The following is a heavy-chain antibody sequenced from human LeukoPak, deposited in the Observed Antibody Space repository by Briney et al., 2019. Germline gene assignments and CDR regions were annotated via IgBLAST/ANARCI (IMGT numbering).Heavy chain of an antibody. D-gene: IGHD6-19*01. V-gene: IGHV4-59*01. CDR1: GGSISSYY. Sequence: SETLSLTCTVSGGSISSYYWSWIRQPPGKGLEWIGYIYYSGSTNYNPSLKSRVTISVDTSKNQFSLKLSSVTAADTAVYYCARDRWRLAVAGNYYYYMDVWGKGTTVTISS. CDR3: ARDRWRLAVAGNYYYYMDV. J-gene: IGHJ6*03. CDR2: IYYSGST.